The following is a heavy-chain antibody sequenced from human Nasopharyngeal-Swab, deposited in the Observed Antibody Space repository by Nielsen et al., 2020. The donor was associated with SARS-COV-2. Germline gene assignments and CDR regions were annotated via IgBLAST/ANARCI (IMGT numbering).Heavy chain of an antibody. J-gene: IGHJ3*02. CDR2: IRSKTYGGAP. V-gene: IGHV3-49*01. D-gene: IGHD1-26*01. CDR1: GFTFGDYA. Sequence: GASLQISCTTSGFTFGDYAMSWFRQAPGKGLEWVGLIRSKTYGGAPEYAASVKGRFTISRDGAESIAYLQMNSLETEDTGVYYCARSVGSFYGQGAFDIWGQGTMVTVSS. CDR3: ARSVGSFYGQGAFDI.